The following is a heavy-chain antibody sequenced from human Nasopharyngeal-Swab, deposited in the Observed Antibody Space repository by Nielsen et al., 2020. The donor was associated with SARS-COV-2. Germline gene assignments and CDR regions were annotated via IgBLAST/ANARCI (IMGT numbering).Heavy chain of an antibody. CDR2: IGDKDHNYAT. V-gene: IGHV3-73*01. Sequence: GGSLRFSCAASGFIFSASAIHWVRQASGKGLEWVGRIGDKDHNYATTHGASVQGRFTISRDDSKNTAFLQMDSLKTEDTALYYCTTDFYFDYWGQGTLVTVSS. CDR3: TTDFYFDY. J-gene: IGHJ4*02. CDR1: GFIFSASA.